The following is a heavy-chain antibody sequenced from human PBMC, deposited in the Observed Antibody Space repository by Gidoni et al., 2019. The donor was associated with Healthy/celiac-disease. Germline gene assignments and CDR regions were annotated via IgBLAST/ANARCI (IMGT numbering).Heavy chain of an antibody. CDR3: ATLDYGDYHSYWYFDL. V-gene: IGHV1-69*01. Sequence: QVQLVQSGAEVKKPGSSVKVSCKASGGTFRTYAISWVRQAPGQGLEWMGGIIPIFGTANYAQKFQGRVTITADESTSTAYMELSSLRSEDTAVYYCATLDYGDYHSYWYFDLWGRGTLVTVSS. D-gene: IGHD4-17*01. CDR2: IIPIFGTA. J-gene: IGHJ2*01. CDR1: GGTFRTYA.